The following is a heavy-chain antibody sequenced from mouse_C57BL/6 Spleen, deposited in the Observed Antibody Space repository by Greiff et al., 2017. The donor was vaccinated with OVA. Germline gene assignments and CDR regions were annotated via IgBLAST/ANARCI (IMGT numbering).Heavy chain of an antibody. CDR3: ARGGDYEEGLDY. CDR2: IYPGDGDP. D-gene: IGHD2-4*01. Sequence: QVQLKESGPELVKPGASVKISCKASGYAFSSSWMNWVKQRPGKGLEWIGRIYPGDGDPNSNGKFKGKATLTADKSSSTAYLQLSSLTSEDSAVYFGARGGDYEEGLDYWGQGTTRTVSS. CDR1: GYAFSSSW. J-gene: IGHJ2*01. V-gene: IGHV1-82*01.